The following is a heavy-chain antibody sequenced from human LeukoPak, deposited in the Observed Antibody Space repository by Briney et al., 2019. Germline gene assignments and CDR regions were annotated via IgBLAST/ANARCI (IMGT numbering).Heavy chain of an antibody. CDR3: ARISNYRMYFDY. V-gene: IGHV4-39*07. D-gene: IGHD5-24*01. CDR2: IYYSGST. J-gene: IGHJ4*02. CDR1: GGSISSSSYY. Sequence: SETLSLTCTVSGGSISSSSYYWGWIRQPPGKGLEWIGSIYYSGSTYYNPSLKSRVTISVDTSKNQFSLKLNSVTAADTAVYYCARISNYRMYFDYWGQGTLVTVSS.